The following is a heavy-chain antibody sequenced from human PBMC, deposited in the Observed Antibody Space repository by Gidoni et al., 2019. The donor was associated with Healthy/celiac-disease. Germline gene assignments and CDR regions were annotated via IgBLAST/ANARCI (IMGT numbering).Heavy chain of an antibody. CDR2: IYYGGST. V-gene: IGHV4-59*08. CDR3: ARQERRNTYGQGIDYLDS. Sequence: QVQLQESGPGLVKPSETLSLSCTVSGGYISGYYWNWIRQPPGQGLEWIGYIYYGGSTNYYRGRTTYIPSLKRRVTISVDTSKNQFSLKLRSVAAADTAVYYCARQERRNTYGQGIDYLDSWSQGTLVTVSS. J-gene: IGHJ4*02. D-gene: IGHD5-18*01. CDR1: GGYISGYY.